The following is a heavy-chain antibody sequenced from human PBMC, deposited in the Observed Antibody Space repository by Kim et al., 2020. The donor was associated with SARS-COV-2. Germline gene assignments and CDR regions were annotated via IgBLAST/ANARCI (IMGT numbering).Heavy chain of an antibody. Sequence: ASVKVSCKASGYTFTSYAMHWVRQAPGQRLEWMGWINAGNGNTKYSQKFQGRVTITRDTSARTAYRELNRLRSEDTAVYYCARVVAATSVIDYWGQGTLVTVSS. CDR3: ARVVAATSVIDY. J-gene: IGHJ4*02. CDR1: GYTFTSYA. D-gene: IGHD2-15*01. V-gene: IGHV1-3*01. CDR2: INAGNGNT.